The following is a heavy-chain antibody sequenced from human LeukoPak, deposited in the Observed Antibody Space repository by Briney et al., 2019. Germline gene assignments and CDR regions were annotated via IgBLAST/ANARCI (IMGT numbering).Heavy chain of an antibody. CDR1: GLAFSSYA. D-gene: IGHD3-16*01. CDR2: ISVASIT. J-gene: IGHJ4*02. V-gene: IGHV3-23*01. CDR3: ADYGVSGGRNNFY. Sequence: PGGSLRLSCAASGLAFSSYAVNWVRQPPGKGLEWVSTISVASITFYADSVKGRFTISRDNSRNTVYLQMTSLRADDTAVYYCADYGVSGGRNNFYWGQGTLVTVSS.